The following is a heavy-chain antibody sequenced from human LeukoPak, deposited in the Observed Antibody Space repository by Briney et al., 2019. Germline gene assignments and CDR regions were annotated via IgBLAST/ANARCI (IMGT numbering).Heavy chain of an antibody. D-gene: IGHD2-2*01. CDR3: AKSGRDIVVVPAH. V-gene: IGHV3-23*01. CDR1: GFTFSSYA. CDR2: ISGSGGST. J-gene: IGHJ4*02. Sequence: GGTLRLSCVASGFTFSSYAMSWVRQAPGKGLEWVSAISGSGGSTYYADSVKGRFTISRDNSKNTLYLQMNSLRAEDTAVYYCAKSGRDIVVVPAHWGQGTLVTVSS.